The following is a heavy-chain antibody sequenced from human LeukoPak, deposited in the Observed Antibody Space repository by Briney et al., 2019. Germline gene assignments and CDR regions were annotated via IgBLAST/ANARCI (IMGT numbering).Heavy chain of an antibody. V-gene: IGHV4-34*01. CDR1: GFSVIDND. CDR2: INHSGST. CDR3: ARGITMVRGVNNWFDP. D-gene: IGHD3-10*01. Sequence: GSLRLSCAASGFSVIDNDISWIRQPPGKGLEWIGEINHSGSTNYNPSLKSRVTISVDTSKNQFSLKLSSVTAADTAVYYCARGITMVRGVNNWFDPWGQGTLVTVSS. J-gene: IGHJ5*02.